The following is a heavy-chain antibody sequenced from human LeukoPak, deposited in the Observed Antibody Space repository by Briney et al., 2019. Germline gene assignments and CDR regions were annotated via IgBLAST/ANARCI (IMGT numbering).Heavy chain of an antibody. V-gene: IGHV1-69*05. CDR3: ARGFGESDQNWFDP. Sequence: TVKVSCKASVGTFRSYAIRWVRQDPGQGLEWMGRIIPLFGTANYAQKFQGRVTITTDESPSTAYMELSSLRSEDTAVYYCARGFGESDQNWFDPWGQGTLVTVSS. D-gene: IGHD3-10*01. J-gene: IGHJ5*01. CDR2: IIPLFGTA. CDR1: VGTFRSYA.